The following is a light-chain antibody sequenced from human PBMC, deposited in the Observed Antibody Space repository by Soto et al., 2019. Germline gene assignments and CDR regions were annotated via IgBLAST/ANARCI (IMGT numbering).Light chain of an antibody. CDR2: GAS. V-gene: IGKV3-20*01. Sequence: EIVLTQSPGTLSLSPGEEATLSFSASQSVDSNYLAWYQQKPGQTPRLIIYGASGRADGIPDRFSGSGSGTDFTLTISRLEPEDFAVYYCQQYGSSPRSTFGQGTRLEIK. CDR1: QSVDSNY. J-gene: IGKJ5*01. CDR3: QQYGSSPRST.